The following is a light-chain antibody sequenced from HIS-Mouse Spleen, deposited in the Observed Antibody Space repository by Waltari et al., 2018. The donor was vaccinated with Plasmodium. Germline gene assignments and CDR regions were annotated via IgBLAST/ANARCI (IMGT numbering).Light chain of an antibody. CDR3: QQYYSYPFT. J-gene: IGKJ3*01. V-gene: IGKV1-8*01. CDR2: AAS. Sequence: AIRMTQSPSSFSASTGDRVTIPGRASQGISSYLAWYQQKPGKAPKLLIDAASTLQSGVPSRFSGSGSGTDFTLTISCLQSEDFATYYCQQYYSYPFTFGPGTKVDIK. CDR1: QGISSY.